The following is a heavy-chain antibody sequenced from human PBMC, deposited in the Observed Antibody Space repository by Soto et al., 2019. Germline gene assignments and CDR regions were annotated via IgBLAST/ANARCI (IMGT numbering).Heavy chain of an antibody. D-gene: IGHD2-8*01. Sequence: QVQLQEAGPGLVKPSQTLSLTSIVSGGSISSGNHFWSWIRQSPWKGLEWIGYIFYSGTANYNSSLKSRFIIYIDPSTTPFSPPLCSVNDADPALSSCARELITPVHQGADDSFDLWGQGTMVTVSS. CDR2: IFYSGTA. CDR1: GGSISSGNHF. CDR3: ARELITPVHQGADDSFDL. J-gene: IGHJ3*01. V-gene: IGHV4-30-4*01.